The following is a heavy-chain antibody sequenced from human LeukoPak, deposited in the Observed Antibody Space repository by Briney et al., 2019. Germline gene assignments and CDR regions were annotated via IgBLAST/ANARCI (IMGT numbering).Heavy chain of an antibody. CDR1: DGSISSYY. V-gene: IGHV4-59*01. CDR3: ARSLNWNYVYWFDP. Sequence: PSETLSLTCTVSDGSISSYYWSWVRKPPGKGLEWIGSIYSSGSTNYNPSLKSRVTISVNTSKNQFSLRLTSVTAADTAVYYCARSLNWNYVYWFDPWGQGTLVTVSS. CDR2: IYSSGST. J-gene: IGHJ5*02. D-gene: IGHD1-7*01.